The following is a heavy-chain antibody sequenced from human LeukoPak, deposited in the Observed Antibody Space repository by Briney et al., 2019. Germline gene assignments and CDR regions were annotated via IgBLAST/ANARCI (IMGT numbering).Heavy chain of an antibody. CDR3: ARLASYSTSNNWFDP. V-gene: IGHV4-59*01. CDR1: GGSISSYY. CDR2: FYNSGTT. Sequence: SETLPLTCTVSGGSISSYYWSWIRQPPGKGLEWIGSFYNSGTTNYKPSLRSRVTISVDTSKNQFSLKLSSVIAADTAVYYCARLASYSTSNNWFDPCGQRSLVTVSS. J-gene: IGHJ5*02. D-gene: IGHD6-13*01.